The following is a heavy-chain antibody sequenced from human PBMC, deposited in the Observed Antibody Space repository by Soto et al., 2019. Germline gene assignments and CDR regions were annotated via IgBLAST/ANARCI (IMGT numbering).Heavy chain of an antibody. CDR3: ARDGNYYGDYGRVDYYYGMDV. CDR1: GFTFSSYG. J-gene: IGHJ6*02. Sequence: QVQLVESGGGVVQPGRSLRLSCAAFGFTFSSYGMHWVRQAPGKGLEWVAVIWYDGSNKYYADSVKGRFTISRDNSKNTLYLQMNSLRAEDTAVYYCARDGNYYGDYGRVDYYYGMDVWGQGTTVTVSS. D-gene: IGHD4-17*01. CDR2: IWYDGSNK. V-gene: IGHV3-33*01.